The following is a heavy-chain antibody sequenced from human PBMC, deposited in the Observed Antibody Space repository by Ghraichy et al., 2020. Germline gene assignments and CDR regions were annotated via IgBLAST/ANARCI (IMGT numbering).Heavy chain of an antibody. D-gene: IGHD3-3*01. CDR3: ARIFWSGYLYYFDY. Sequence: SETLSLTCTVSGGSISSYYWSWIRQPPGKGLEWIGYIYYSGSTNYNPSLKSRVTISVDTTKNQFSLKLSSVTAADTAVYYCARIFWSGYLYYFDYWGQGTLVTVSS. V-gene: IGHV4-59*01. CDR2: IYYSGST. CDR1: GGSISSYY. J-gene: IGHJ4*02.